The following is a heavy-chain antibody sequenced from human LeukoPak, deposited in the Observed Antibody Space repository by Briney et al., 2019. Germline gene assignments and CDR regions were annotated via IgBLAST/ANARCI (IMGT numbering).Heavy chain of an antibody. Sequence: PGGSLRLSCAASGFTFSSYWMHWVRQAPGKGLVWVSRINSDGSSTSYADSVEGRFTISRDNAKKTLYLQMNSLRAEDTAVYYCARDGLSETPFDIWGQGTMVTVSS. CDR2: INSDGSST. CDR1: GFTFSSYW. CDR3: ARDGLSETPFDI. J-gene: IGHJ3*02. V-gene: IGHV3-74*01.